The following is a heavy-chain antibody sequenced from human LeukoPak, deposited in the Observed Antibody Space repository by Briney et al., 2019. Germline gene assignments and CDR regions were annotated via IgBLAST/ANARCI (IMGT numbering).Heavy chain of an antibody. CDR3: ARPGGQLERRDAFDI. Sequence: GESLKISCKGSGYTFTNYWIGWVRQMPGKGLEWMGVIYPGEFKTRYSPSFQGQVTISADKSISTAYLQWSSLKASDTAMYYCARPGGQLERRDAFDIWGQGTMVTVSS. D-gene: IGHD1-1*01. V-gene: IGHV5-51*01. CDR2: IYPGEFKT. J-gene: IGHJ3*02. CDR1: GYTFTNYW.